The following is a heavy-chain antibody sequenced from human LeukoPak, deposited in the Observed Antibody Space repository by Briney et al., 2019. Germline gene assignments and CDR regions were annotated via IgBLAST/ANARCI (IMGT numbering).Heavy chain of an antibody. Sequence: GASVKVSCKASGYTFTGYYMHWVRQAPGQGLEWMGWINPNSGGTNYAQKFQGRVTMTRDTSISTAYMELSRLRSDDTAVYYCARELELISVVEYYYGSGSYYPFDIWGQGTMVTVSS. D-gene: IGHD3-10*01. J-gene: IGHJ3*02. CDR2: INPNSGGT. CDR3: ARELELISVVEYYYGSGSYYPFDI. CDR1: GYTFTGYY. V-gene: IGHV1-2*02.